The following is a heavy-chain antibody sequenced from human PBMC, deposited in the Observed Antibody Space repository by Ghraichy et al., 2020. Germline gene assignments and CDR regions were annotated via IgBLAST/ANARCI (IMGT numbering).Heavy chain of an antibody. V-gene: IGHV4-59*01. J-gene: IGHJ4*02. Sequence: SETLSLTCTVSGGSISSYYWSWIRQPPGKGLEWIGYIYYSGSTNYNPSLKSRVTISVDTSKNQFSLKLSSVTAADTAVYYCARVGQYGDYSIDYWGQGTLVTVSS. CDR1: GGSISSYY. CDR2: IYYSGST. D-gene: IGHD4-17*01. CDR3: ARVGQYGDYSIDY.